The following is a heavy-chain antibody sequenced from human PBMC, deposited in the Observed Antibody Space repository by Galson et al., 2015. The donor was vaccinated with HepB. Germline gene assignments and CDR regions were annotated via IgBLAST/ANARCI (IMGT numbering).Heavy chain of an antibody. V-gene: IGHV4-4*02. J-gene: IGHJ6*03. CDR2: IYHSGST. D-gene: IGHD2-15*01. CDR3: ARGPRKGYSIGYCYYYMDV. CDR1: GGSISSSTW. Sequence: LSLTCAVSGGSISSSTWWSWVRQPPGKGLEWIGEIYHSGSTNYNPSLKSRVTISVDKSKNQFSLKLSSVTAADTAVYYCARGPRKGYSIGYCYYYMDVWGKGTTVTVSS.